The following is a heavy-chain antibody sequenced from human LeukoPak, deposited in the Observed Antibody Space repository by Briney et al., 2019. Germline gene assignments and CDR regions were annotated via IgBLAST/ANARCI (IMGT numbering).Heavy chain of an antibody. J-gene: IGHJ6*03. CDR3: ASHRGPTNGSGDYYYMDV. D-gene: IGHD2-15*01. CDR2: IRSKANSYAT. V-gene: IGHV3-73*01. Sequence: GGSLRLSCAASGFTFSGSAMHWVRQASGKGLEWVGRIRSKANSYATAYAASVKGRFTISRDDSKNTAYLQMNSLKTEDTAVYYCASHRGPTNGSGDYYYMDVWGKGTTVTVSS. CDR1: GFTFSGSA.